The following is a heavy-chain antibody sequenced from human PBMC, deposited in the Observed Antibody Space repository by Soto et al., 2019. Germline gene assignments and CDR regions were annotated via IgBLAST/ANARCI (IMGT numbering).Heavy chain of an antibody. J-gene: IGHJ6*02. CDR1: GFTFSSYG. CDR3: ARVTKSGWYMKGGYYGMDV. V-gene: IGHV3-33*01. Sequence: PVGSLRLSCAASGFTFSSYGMHWVRQAPGKGLEGVAVIWYDGSNKYYADSVKGRFTISRDNSKNTLYLQMNSLRAEDTAVYYCARVTKSGWYMKGGYYGMDVWGQGTTVTVSS. D-gene: IGHD6-19*01. CDR2: IWYDGSNK.